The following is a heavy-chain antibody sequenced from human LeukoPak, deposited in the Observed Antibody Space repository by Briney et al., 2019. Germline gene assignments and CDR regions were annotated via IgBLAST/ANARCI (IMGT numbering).Heavy chain of an antibody. CDR3: ARGVDWSYGISDGMDV. Sequence: GGSLRLSCAASGFTFSSYAMHWVRQAPGKGLEWVAVISYDGSNKYYADSVKGRFTISRDNSKNTPYLQMNSLRAEDTAVYYCARGVDWSYGISDGMDVWGQGTTVTVSS. CDR2: ISYDGSNK. D-gene: IGHD5-18*01. V-gene: IGHV3-30-3*01. CDR1: GFTFSSYA. J-gene: IGHJ6*02.